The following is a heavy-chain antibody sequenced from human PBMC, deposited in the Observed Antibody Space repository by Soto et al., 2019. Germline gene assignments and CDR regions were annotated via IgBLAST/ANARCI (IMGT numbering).Heavy chain of an antibody. V-gene: IGHV4-30-4*01. CDR2: IYYSGST. CDR1: GGSISSGDYY. CDR3: ADASDYYGMDV. Sequence: SETLSLTCTVSGGSISSGDYYWSWIRQPPGKGLEWIGYIYYSGSTYYNPSLKSRVTISVDTSKNQFSLKLSSVTAADTAVYYGADASDYYGMDVWGQGTTVTVSS. J-gene: IGHJ6*02.